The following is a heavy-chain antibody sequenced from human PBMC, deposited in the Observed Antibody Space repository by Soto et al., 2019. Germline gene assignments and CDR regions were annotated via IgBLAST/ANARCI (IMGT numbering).Heavy chain of an antibody. CDR1: GGSISSYY. Sequence: SSETLSLTCTVSGGSISSYYWSWIRQPPGKGLEWIGNIYYSGSTNYNPSLKSRVTISVNTSKNQFPLKLSSVTAADTAVYYCASLPLRIAAAAPAAYYNYGIDICRQETTVTVSS. CDR2: IYYSGST. CDR3: ASLPLRIAAAAPAAYYNYGIDI. D-gene: IGHD6-13*01. J-gene: IGHJ6*02. V-gene: IGHV4-59*01.